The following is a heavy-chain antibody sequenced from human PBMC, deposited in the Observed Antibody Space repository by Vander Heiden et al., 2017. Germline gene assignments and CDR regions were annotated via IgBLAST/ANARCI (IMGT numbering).Heavy chain of an antibody. CDR2: IWYDGSNK. J-gene: IGHJ4*02. D-gene: IGHD2-15*01. V-gene: IGHV3-33*01. CDR3: ARDLGSGGSGGIDY. CDR1: GFTFRSYG. Sequence: QVQLVESGGGVVQPGRSLRLSCAASGFTFRSYGMHWVRQAPGKGLEWVAVIWYDGSNKYYADSVKGRFTISRDNSKNTLYLQMNSLRAEDTAVYYCARDLGSGGSGGIDYWGQGTLVTVSS.